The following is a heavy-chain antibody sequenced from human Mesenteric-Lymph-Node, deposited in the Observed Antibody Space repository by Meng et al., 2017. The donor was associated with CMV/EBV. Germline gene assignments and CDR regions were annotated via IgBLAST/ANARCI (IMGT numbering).Heavy chain of an antibody. CDR1: GFTFSSNA. V-gene: IGHV3-23*01. D-gene: IGHD2-2*01. CDR3: ATRSRGGGCSTTSCRKAIDY. Sequence: GGSLRLSCAASGFTFSSNAMSWVRQAPGKGLEWVSTISGSGGSTFSADSVKGRFSISRDHSKNTLYLQMSSLRAEDTAVYYCATRSRGGGCSTTSCRKAIDYWGQGTLVTVSS. J-gene: IGHJ4*02. CDR2: ISGSGGST.